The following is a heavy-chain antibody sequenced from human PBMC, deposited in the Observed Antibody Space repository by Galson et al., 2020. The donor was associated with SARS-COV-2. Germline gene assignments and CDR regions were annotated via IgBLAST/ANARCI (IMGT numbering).Heavy chain of an antibody. D-gene: IGHD3-22*01. CDR3: AREGVVVSLDAFDI. CDR2: ISYDGSNK. Sequence: GGSLRLSCAASGFTFSSYAMHWVRQAPGKGLEWVAVISYDGSNKYYADSVKGRFTISRDNSKNTLYLQMNSLRAEDTAVYYCAREGVVVSLDAFDIWGQGAMVTVAS. CDR1: GFTFSSYA. J-gene: IGHJ3*02. V-gene: IGHV3-30*04.